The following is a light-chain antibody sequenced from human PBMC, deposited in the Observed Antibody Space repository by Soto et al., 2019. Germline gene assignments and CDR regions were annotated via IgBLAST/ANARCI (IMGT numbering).Light chain of an antibody. V-gene: IGLV1-40*01. Sequence: QSVLTQPPSVSGAPGQRVTISCTGSSSNIGAGYDVHWYQQLPGTAPKILIYGNSNRPSGVPDRFSGSKSGTSASLAITGLQDEDEADYYCHSYDSSLSVVFGGGTKLTVL. CDR3: HSYDSSLSVV. J-gene: IGLJ2*01. CDR2: GNS. CDR1: SSNIGAGYD.